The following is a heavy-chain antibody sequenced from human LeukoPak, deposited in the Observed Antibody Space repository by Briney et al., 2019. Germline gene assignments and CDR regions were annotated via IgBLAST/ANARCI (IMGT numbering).Heavy chain of an antibody. CDR2: IKQDGSEK. V-gene: IGHV3-7*03. Sequence: GGSLRLSCAASGFTFSSYWMSWVRQAPGKGLEWVANIKQDGSEKYYVDSVKGRFTISRDNSKNSLYLQMNSLRTEDTALYYCAKAREYSSSSDMSFDYWGQGTLVTVSS. CDR1: GFTFSSYW. J-gene: IGHJ4*02. CDR3: AKAREYSSSSDMSFDY. D-gene: IGHD6-6*01.